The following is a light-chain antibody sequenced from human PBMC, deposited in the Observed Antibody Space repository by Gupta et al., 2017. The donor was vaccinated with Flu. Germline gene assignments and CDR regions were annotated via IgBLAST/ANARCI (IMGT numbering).Light chain of an antibody. CDR3: QQRSNWPPT. J-gene: IGKJ4*01. CDR2: DES. V-gene: IGKV3-11*01. Sequence: EIVLTQSPVTLSLSPGDGATLSCRASKSPGGYLAWYQQRPGQAPRLLIFDESNRVTGVPARFSGSGSGTDFTLTISSLEPEDFAVYYCQQRSNWPPTFGGGTKVEIK. CDR1: KSPGGY.